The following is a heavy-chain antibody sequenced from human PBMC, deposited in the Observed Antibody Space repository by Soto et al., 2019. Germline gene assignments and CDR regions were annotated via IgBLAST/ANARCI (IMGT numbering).Heavy chain of an antibody. D-gene: IGHD3-9*01. Sequence: EVQLLESGGGLVQPGGSLRLSCAASGFTFSSYAMSWVRQAPGKGLEWVSAISGSGGSTYYADSVKGRFTISRDNSKNTVDLERDRLGAGDTGVYYWGKGGGGGGLTGYYTYDYWGQGTLVTVSS. CDR3: GKGGGGGGLTGYYTYDY. V-gene: IGHV3-23*01. CDR1: GFTFSSYA. CDR2: ISGSGGST. J-gene: IGHJ4*02.